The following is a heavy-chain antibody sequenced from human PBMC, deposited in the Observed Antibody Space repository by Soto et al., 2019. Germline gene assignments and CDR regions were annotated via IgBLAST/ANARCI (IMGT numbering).Heavy chain of an antibody. J-gene: IGHJ3*02. Sequence: SVKVSCKASGGTFSSYAISWVRQAPGQGLEWMGGIIPIFGTANYAQKFQGRVTITADESTSTAYMELSSLRSEDTAVYYCARLPTYYYDSSGPKDAFDIWGQGTMVTVS. CDR3: ARLPTYYYDSSGPKDAFDI. V-gene: IGHV1-69*13. CDR2: IIPIFGTA. CDR1: GGTFSSYA. D-gene: IGHD3-22*01.